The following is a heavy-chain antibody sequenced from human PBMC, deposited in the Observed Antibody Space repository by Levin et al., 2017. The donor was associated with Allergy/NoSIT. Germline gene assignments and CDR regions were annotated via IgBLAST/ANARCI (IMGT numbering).Heavy chain of an antibody. Sequence: GGSLRLSCKASGYNFTTYWIGWVRHVPEKGLEWMAIIYPGDSDTRYSPSFQGQVTISVDKSISTTYLQYNSLRASDTAMYYCARYRVATRTNDAFEFWGLGTLVSV. D-gene: IGHD1/OR15-1a*01. CDR1: GYNFTTYW. CDR2: IYPGDSDT. CDR3: ARYRVATRTNDAFEF. J-gene: IGHJ3*01. V-gene: IGHV5-51*01.